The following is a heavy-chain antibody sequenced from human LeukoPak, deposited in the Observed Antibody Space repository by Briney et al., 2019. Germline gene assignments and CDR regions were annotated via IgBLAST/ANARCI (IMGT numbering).Heavy chain of an antibody. CDR1: RFTFSSYG. CDR3: ARGRSGSGSYQFDY. D-gene: IGHD1-26*01. J-gene: IGHJ4*02. Sequence: GGSLRLSCAASRFTFSSYGMHWVRQAPGKGLEWVSSISSSSSYIYYADSVKGRFTISRDNAKNSLYLQMNSLRAEDTAVYYCARGRSGSGSYQFDYWGQGTLVTVSS. V-gene: IGHV3-21*01. CDR2: ISSSSSYI.